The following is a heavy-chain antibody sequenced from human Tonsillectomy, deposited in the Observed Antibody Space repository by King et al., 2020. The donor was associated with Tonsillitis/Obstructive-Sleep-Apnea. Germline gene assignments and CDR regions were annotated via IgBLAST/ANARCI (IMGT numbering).Heavy chain of an antibody. Sequence: VQLVESGGGLIQPGGSLRLSCAASGFTVSNNYMSWVRQAPGKGLEWVSVIYSGGSTYYADSVKDRFTISRDNSKNTVYLQMNSLRAEDAAVYYCASGYCSGGSCPHYYYMDVWGKGTTVTVS. J-gene: IGHJ6*03. CDR2: IYSGGST. V-gene: IGHV3-53*01. D-gene: IGHD2-15*01. CDR3: ASGYCSGGSCPHYYYMDV. CDR1: GFTVSNNY.